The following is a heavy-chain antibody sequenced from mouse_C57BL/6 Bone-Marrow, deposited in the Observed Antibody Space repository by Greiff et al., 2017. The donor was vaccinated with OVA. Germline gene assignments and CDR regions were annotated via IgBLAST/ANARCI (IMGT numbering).Heavy chain of an antibody. CDR2: IDPSDSET. CDR1: GYTFTSYW. V-gene: IGHV1-52*01. Sequence: VKLQQPGAELVRPGSSVKLSCKASGYTFTSYWMHWVKQRPIQGLEWIGNIDPSDSETHYNQKFKDKATLTVDKSSSTAYMQLSSLTSEDSAVYYGARKAYYSNYVDYWGQGTTLTVSS. D-gene: IGHD2-5*01. CDR3: ARKAYYSNYVDY. J-gene: IGHJ2*01.